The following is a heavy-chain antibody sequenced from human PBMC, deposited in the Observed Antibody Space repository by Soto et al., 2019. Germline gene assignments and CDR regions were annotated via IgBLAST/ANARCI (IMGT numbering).Heavy chain of an antibody. CDR3: ASMRIAAAGAYYYYGMDV. D-gene: IGHD6-13*01. CDR1: GGTFSSYA. Sequence: ASVKVSCKASGGTFSSYAISWVRQAPGQGLEWMGGIIPIFGTANYAQKFQGRVTITADESTSTAYMELSSLRSEDTAVYYCASMRIAAAGAYYYYGMDVWGQGTTVTVSS. CDR2: IIPIFGTA. V-gene: IGHV1-69*13. J-gene: IGHJ6*02.